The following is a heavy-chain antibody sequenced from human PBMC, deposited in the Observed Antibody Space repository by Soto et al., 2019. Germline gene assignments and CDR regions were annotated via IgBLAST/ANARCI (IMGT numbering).Heavy chain of an antibody. CDR2: IIPILGIA. V-gene: IGHV1-69*02. J-gene: IGHJ6*03. Sequence: QVQLVQSGAEVKKPGSSVKVSCKASGGTFSSYTISWVRQAPGQGLEWMGRIIPILGIANYAQKFQGRVTITADKSTSTAYMELSILRSEDTAVYYCATTYDLWSGYKCYYYYMDVWGKGTTVTVSS. CDR1: GGTFSSYT. CDR3: ATTYDLWSGYKCYYYYMDV. D-gene: IGHD3-3*01.